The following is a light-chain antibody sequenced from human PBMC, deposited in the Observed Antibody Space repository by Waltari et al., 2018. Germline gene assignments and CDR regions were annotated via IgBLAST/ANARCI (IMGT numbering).Light chain of an antibody. CDR1: SSDVGTYTY. Sequence: QSALTQPASVSGSPGQSITISCTGTSSDVGTYTYVSWYQQYPGKAPKLMIYDVSDRPSGVSNRFSGSKSGNTASLTISGLQAEDEADYYCSSYTSSSTPYVFGTGTQVTVL. J-gene: IGLJ1*01. CDR2: DVS. V-gene: IGLV2-14*03. CDR3: SSYTSSSTPYV.